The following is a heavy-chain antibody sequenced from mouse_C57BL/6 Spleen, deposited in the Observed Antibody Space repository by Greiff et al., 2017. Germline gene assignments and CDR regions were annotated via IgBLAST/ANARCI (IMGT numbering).Heavy chain of an antibody. CDR3: AREGNYEDAMDY. V-gene: IGHV1-61*01. Sequence: QVQLQQPGAELVRPGSSVKLSCKASGYTFTSYWMDWVKQRPGQGLEWIGNIYPSDSETHYNQKFKDKATLTVDKSSSTAYMQLSSLTSEDSAVYYCAREGNYEDAMDYWGQGTSVTVSS. CDR1: GYTFTSYW. D-gene: IGHD1-1*01. J-gene: IGHJ4*01. CDR2: IYPSDSET.